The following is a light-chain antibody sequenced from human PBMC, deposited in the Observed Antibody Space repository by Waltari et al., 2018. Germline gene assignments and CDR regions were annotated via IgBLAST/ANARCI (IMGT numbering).Light chain of an antibody. CDR3: QTGGHGTWV. V-gene: IGLV4-69*01. CDR1: RGQLSHV. CDR2: VNSDGSH. Sequence: QLVLTQSSSASASLRASVQLTCTLSRGQLSHVIAWLQQHPKKCPRYLMKVNSDGSHSKGDEIPDRFSGSSAGAERYLTIASLQSEDEADYYCQTGGHGTWVFGGGTKLTVL. J-gene: IGLJ3*02.